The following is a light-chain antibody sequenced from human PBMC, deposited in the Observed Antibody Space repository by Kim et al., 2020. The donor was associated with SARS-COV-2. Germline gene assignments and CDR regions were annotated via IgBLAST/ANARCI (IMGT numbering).Light chain of an antibody. CDR2: GAS. CDR3: QKYDSAPWT. Sequence: ESVGDRLPITCRASQVINNSLAWDQKKPGEAPTVLIYGASTLHSGVPSRFSGSGSWTDFTLTISSLQPEDVGTYFCQKYDSAPWTFGPGTKVDIK. V-gene: IGKV1-27*01. CDR1: QVINNS. J-gene: IGKJ1*01.